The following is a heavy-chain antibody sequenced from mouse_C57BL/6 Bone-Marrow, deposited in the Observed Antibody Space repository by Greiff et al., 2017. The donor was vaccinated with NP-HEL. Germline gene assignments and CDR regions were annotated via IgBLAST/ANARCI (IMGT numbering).Heavy chain of an antibody. CDR2: INPGSGGT. J-gene: IGHJ3*01. Sequence: QVQLQQSGAELVRPGTSVKVSCKASGYAFTNYLIEWVKQRPGQGLEWIGVINPGSGGTNYNEKFKGKATLTADKSSSTAYMQLSSLTSEDSAVYFCARRGNYGSSLGWFAYWGQGTLVTVSA. D-gene: IGHD1-1*01. CDR1: GYAFTNYL. V-gene: IGHV1-54*01. CDR3: ARRGNYGSSLGWFAY.